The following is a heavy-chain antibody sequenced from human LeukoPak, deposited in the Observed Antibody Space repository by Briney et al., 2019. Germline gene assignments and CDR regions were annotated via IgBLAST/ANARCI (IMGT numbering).Heavy chain of an antibody. D-gene: IGHD2-2*01. V-gene: IGHV3-48*01. CDR1: GFTFSDYN. CDR2: ISSGSVTI. Sequence: PGGSLRLSCAASGFTFSDYNMNWVRQAPGKGLEWISYISSGSVTIAYADSVKGRFTISRDNAKNSLYLQMNSLRAEDTAVYYCAREICKNYFDYWGQGTLVTVSS. J-gene: IGHJ4*02. CDR3: AREICKNYFDY.